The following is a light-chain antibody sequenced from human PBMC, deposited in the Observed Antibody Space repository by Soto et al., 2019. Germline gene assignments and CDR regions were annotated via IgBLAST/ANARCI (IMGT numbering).Light chain of an antibody. CDR2: GAS. V-gene: IGKV3-20*01. Sequence: EIVLTQSPATLSLSPGERAILSCRASQSVPKNYLAWYQQKPGQAPRLLIYGASNRAAAIPDRFSGSGSGTDFTLTISRLEPEDLAVYHCQQYGDAPQTFGQGTKVEIK. J-gene: IGKJ1*01. CDR3: QQYGDAPQT. CDR1: QSVPKNY.